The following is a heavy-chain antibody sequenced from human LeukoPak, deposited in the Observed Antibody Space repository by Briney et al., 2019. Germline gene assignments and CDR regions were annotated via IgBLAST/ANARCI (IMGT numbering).Heavy chain of an antibody. D-gene: IGHD3-10*01. J-gene: IGHJ4*02. CDR2: IYYSGST. CDR1: GGSISSSTYY. Sequence: SETLSLTCTVSGGSISSSTYYWGWIRQPPGKGLEWIGSIYYSGSTYYNPSLKSRVTISVDTSKNQFSLRLSSVTAADTAVYYCARAPRWDGSGSYLFDYWGQGTLVTVSS. V-gene: IGHV4-39*07. CDR3: ARAPRWDGSGSYLFDY.